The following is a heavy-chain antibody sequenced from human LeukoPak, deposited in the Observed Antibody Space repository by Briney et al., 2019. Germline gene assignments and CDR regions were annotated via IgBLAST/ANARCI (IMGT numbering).Heavy chain of an antibody. V-gene: IGHV4-59*11. D-gene: IGHD3-22*01. J-gene: IGHJ3*02. CDR3: ARLLDNDSSGHPDTFDM. CDR1: GGSINSHF. CDR2: IYYSGST. Sequence: KPSETLSLTCTVSGGSINSHFWGWIRQPPGKGLEWIGYIYYSGSTRYNPSLQSRVTISVDTSESNLSLRLTSVTAADTAVYYCARLLDNDSSGHPDTFDMWGQGTVVVVSS.